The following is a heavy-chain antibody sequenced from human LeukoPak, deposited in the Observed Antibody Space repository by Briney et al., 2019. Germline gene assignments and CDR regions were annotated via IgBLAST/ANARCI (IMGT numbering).Heavy chain of an antibody. CDR1: GFTFSRYW. D-gene: IGHD6-13*01. J-gene: IGHJ4*02. CDR3: ARIGYSSSSFDY. Sequence: GRSLRLSCAASGFTFSRYWMSWVRQAPGKGLEWVANIKQDGSEKDDVDSLKGRFTISRDNAKNSVYLQMDSLRAEDTAVYYCARIGYSSSSFDYWGQGTLVIVSS. V-gene: IGHV3-7*01. CDR2: IKQDGSEK.